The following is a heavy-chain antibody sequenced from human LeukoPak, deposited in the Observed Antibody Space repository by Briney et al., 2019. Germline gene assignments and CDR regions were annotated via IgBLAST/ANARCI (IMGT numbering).Heavy chain of an antibody. J-gene: IGHJ6*03. CDR2: IGKDGSEK. CDR1: GFTFSSYA. V-gene: IGHV3-7*01. Sequence: GGSLRLSCAASGFTFSSYAMKWVRQVPGKGLEWVANIGKDGSEKYYVESVMGRFTISRDNAENSLYLQMNSLRVEDTAVYYCARYMDVWGKGTTVTVSS. CDR3: ARYMDV.